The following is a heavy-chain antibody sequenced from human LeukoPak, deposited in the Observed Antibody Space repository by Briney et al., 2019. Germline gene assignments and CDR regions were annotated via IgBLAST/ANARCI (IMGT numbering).Heavy chain of an antibody. V-gene: IGHV4-34*01. J-gene: IGHJ6*02. CDR3: ARGPILAGHYPTYYYGMDV. D-gene: IGHD3-9*01. CDR1: GGSFSNYY. CDR2: IDQDGST. Sequence: SETLSLTCIVYGGSFSNYYCSWIRQPPGKGLEWIWEIDQDGSTSYNPSLKSRVSISVDTSKNQFSLKLTSVTAADTAVYYCARGPILAGHYPTYYYGMDVWGQGTTVTVSS.